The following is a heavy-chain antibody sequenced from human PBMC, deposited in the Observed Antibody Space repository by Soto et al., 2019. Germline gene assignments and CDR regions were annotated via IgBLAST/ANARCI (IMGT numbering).Heavy chain of an antibody. CDR1: GFTFSSHW. D-gene: IGHD3-22*01. CDR3: ARDESEGTYYYDSSGVWYFDY. V-gene: IGHV3-7*03. Sequence: GGSLRLSCAASGFTFSSHWMSWVRQAPGKGLEWVANIKQDGSEKYYVDSVKGRFTISRDNAKNSLYLQMNSLRAEDTAVYYCARDESEGTYYYDSSGVWYFDYWGQGTLVTVSS. CDR2: IKQDGSEK. J-gene: IGHJ4*02.